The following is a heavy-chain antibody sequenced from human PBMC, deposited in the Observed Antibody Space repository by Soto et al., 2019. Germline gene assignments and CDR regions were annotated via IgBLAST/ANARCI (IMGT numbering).Heavy chain of an antibody. Sequence: QVQLVESGGGVVQPGRSLRLSCTASGFIFSSYGMHWVRQAPGKGLEWVAVIWNDGTNKNYADSVKGRFTISRDNGRNTVYLQMNSLRTEDTAVYYCARDPSSGWHRPLEYWGQGILVTVSS. D-gene: IGHD6-19*01. CDR3: ARDPSSGWHRPLEY. CDR2: IWNDGTNK. V-gene: IGHV3-33*01. J-gene: IGHJ4*02. CDR1: GFIFSSYG.